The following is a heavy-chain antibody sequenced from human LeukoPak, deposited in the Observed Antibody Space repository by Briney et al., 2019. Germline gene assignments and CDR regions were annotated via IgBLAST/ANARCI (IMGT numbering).Heavy chain of an antibody. J-gene: IGHJ4*02. Sequence: GGSLRLSCAASGFTFSTYWMTWVRQAPGKGLEWVANINQDGNKIHYLDSVEGRFTISRDNAENSLYLQMNSLRAEDTAMYYCARDYTYSTGGTYYDRFDYWGQGTLVTVSS. CDR1: GFTFSTYW. CDR3: ARDYTYSTGGTYYDRFDY. CDR2: INQDGNKI. V-gene: IGHV3-7*01. D-gene: IGHD2-15*01.